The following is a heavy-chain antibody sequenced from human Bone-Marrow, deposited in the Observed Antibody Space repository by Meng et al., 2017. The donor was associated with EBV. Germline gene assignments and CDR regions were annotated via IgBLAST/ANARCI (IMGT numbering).Heavy chain of an antibody. J-gene: IGHJ4*02. CDR1: GGTFRSDA. D-gene: IGHD3-10*01. CDR3: ASESGRGYTPDY. V-gene: IGHV1-69*06. Sequence: VQAGAEVKKAWSSVKVSWKTSGGTFRSDAVSWVRQAPGQGLEWMGGLIPMLGAPNYAQKFQDRVTIIADKSTSIHYMELSSLRSDDTAVYYCASESGRGYTPDYWGRGTLVTVSS. CDR2: LIPMLGAP.